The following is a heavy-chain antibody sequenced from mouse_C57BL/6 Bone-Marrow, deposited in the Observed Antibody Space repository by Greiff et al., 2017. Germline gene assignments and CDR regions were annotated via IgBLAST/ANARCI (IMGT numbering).Heavy chain of an antibody. J-gene: IGHJ4*01. CDR1: GYTFTSYG. Sequence: VQLQESGAELARPGASVKLSCKASGYTFTSYGISWVKQRTGQGLEWIGEIYPRSGNTYYNEKFKGKATLTADKSSSTAYMELSSLTSEDTAVYYCTTGTSHYYAMDYWGQGTSVTVSS. CDR2: IYPRSGNT. CDR3: TTGTSHYYAMDY. D-gene: IGHD4-1*01. V-gene: IGHV1-81*01.